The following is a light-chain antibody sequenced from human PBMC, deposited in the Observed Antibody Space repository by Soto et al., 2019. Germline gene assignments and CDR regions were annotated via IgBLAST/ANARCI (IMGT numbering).Light chain of an antibody. V-gene: IGKV1-13*02. Sequence: IEVTEHPSSLSASVGERVTITYQASQDISNLLNWYQQKPGKAPNLLIYEASNLESGVPSRFSGSGSGTEFTLTIGGLQPDDFATYYCQQFNSYPIPSGQGTRLEIK. J-gene: IGKJ5*01. CDR1: QDISNL. CDR2: EAS. CDR3: QQFNSYPIP.